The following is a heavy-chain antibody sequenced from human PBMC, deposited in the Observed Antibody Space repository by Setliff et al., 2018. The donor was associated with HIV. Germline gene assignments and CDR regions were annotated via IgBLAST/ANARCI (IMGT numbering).Heavy chain of an antibody. CDR2: IYYSGST. Sequence: KPSETLSLTCTVSGGSISSSTYYWGWIRQPPGKGLEWIGSIYYSGSTYYNPSLKSRVTISVDTSKNQFSLKLSSVTAADTAMYYCTRVGTYGVGGWFDPWGQGSLVTAPQ. J-gene: IGHJ5*02. CDR1: GGSISSSTYY. CDR3: TRVGTYGVGGWFDP. V-gene: IGHV4-39*07. D-gene: IGHD3-16*01.